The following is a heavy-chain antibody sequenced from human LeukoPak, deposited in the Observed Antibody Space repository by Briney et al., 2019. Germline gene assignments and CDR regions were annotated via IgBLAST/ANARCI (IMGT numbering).Heavy chain of an antibody. Sequence: GGSLRLSCTVPGFTFSDYGLSWFRQAPGKGLEWVGFIRKKAHDDTPQYAASVRGRFIISRDDSKGIAYLQMNSLKIEDTAMYYCSRAGGYDFWIDHWGQGTLVTVSS. V-gene: IGHV3-49*03. CDR3: SRAGGYDFWIDH. D-gene: IGHD3-3*01. CDR1: GFTFSDYG. CDR2: IRKKAHDDTP. J-gene: IGHJ4*02.